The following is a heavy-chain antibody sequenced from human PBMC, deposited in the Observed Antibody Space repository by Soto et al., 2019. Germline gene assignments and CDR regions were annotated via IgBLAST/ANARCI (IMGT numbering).Heavy chain of an antibody. CDR1: GYTFTSYY. D-gene: IGHD2-15*01. CDR2: INPSGGRT. J-gene: IGHJ6*02. CDR3: AREGALLFGGNPDYYDDLAV. Sequence: GPSVKVSCKASGYTFTSYYMHWVRQAPGQGLEGMGIINPSGGRTSYAQKFQGRVTMTRDTSTSTVYMELSSLRSEDTAVYYCAREGALLFGGNPDYYDDLAVWGQGTTVTVSS. V-gene: IGHV1-46*01.